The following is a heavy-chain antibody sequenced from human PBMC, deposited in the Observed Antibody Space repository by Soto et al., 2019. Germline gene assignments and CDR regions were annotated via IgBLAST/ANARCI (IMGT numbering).Heavy chain of an antibody. CDR1: GGSISSGGYY. Sequence: QVQLQESGPGLVKPSQTLSLTCTVSGGSISSGGYYWSWIRQHPGKGLEWIGYIYYSGSTYYNPSLKSRVTISVDTSKNQFSLKLSSVTAADTAVYYCASTPALLWFGDLKPGWFDPWGQGTLVTVSS. J-gene: IGHJ5*02. V-gene: IGHV4-31*03. D-gene: IGHD3-10*01. CDR3: ASTPALLWFGDLKPGWFDP. CDR2: IYYSGST.